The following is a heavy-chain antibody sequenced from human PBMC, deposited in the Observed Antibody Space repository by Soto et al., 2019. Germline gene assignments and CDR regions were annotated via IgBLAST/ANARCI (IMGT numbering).Heavy chain of an antibody. V-gene: IGHV1-69*06. J-gene: IGHJ5*02. D-gene: IGHD3-3*01. CDR2: IIPIFGTA. CDR3: ARDPRITIFGVVPSQGWFDP. CDR1: GGTFSSYA. Sequence: ASVKVSCKASGGTFSSYAISWVRQAPGQGLEWMGGIIPIFGTANYAQKFQGSVTITADKSTSTAYMELSSLRSEDTAVYYCARDPRITIFGVVPSQGWFDPWGQGTLVTVSS.